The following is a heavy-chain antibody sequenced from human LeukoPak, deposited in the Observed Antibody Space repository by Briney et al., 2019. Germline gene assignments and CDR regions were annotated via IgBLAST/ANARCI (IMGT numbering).Heavy chain of an antibody. CDR3: AREEAGSGWYHFDY. V-gene: IGHV3-30-3*01. CDR1: GFTFSSYA. CDR2: ISYDGSNK. D-gene: IGHD6-19*01. J-gene: IGHJ4*02. Sequence: GRSLRLSCAASGFTFSSYAMHWVRQAPGKGLEWVAVISYDGSNKYYADSVKGRFTISRDNSKNTLYLQMNSLRAEDTAVYYCAREEAGSGWYHFDYWGQGTLVTVSS.